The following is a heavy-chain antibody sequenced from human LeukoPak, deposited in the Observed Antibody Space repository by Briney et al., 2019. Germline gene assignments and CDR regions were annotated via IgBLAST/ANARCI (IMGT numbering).Heavy chain of an antibody. J-gene: IGHJ3*01. CDR1: GYTFTDNH. D-gene: IGHD2-21*01. V-gene: IGHV1-2*02. CDR3: ARERGIIAFDL. CDR2: IDPNSGGP. Sequence: GASVKVSCGASGYTFTDNHIYWVRQAPGQGLEWMGWIDPNSGGPNYAQKFQGRVTMARDTSISTAYMELSNLGSDDTAVYYCARERGIIAFDLWGQGTMVTVSS.